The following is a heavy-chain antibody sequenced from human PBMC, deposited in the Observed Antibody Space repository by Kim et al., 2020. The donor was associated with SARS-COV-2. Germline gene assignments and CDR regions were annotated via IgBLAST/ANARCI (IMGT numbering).Heavy chain of an antibody. J-gene: IGHJ4*02. Sequence: SVKVSCKASGGTFSSYAISWVRQAPGQGLEWMGGIIPIFGTANYAQKFQGRVTITADESTSTAYMELSSLRSEDTAVYYCAQARLIAVAGFFDYWGQGTLVTVSS. CDR3: AQARLIAVAGFFDY. CDR1: GGTFSSYA. CDR2: IIPIFGTA. D-gene: IGHD6-19*01. V-gene: IGHV1-69*13.